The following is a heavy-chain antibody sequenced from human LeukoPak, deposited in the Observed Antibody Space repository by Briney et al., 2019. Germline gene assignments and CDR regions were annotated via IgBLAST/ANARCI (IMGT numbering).Heavy chain of an antibody. Sequence: ASVKVSCKASGGTFSSYAISWVRQAPGQGLEWMGGIIPIFGTANYAQKFQGRVTITTDESTSTAYMELSSLRSEDTAVYYCARESIVIAAAGYFDYWGQGTLVTVSS. CDR1: GGTFSSYA. V-gene: IGHV1-69*05. CDR3: ARESIVIAAAGYFDY. CDR2: IIPIFGTA. D-gene: IGHD6-13*01. J-gene: IGHJ4*02.